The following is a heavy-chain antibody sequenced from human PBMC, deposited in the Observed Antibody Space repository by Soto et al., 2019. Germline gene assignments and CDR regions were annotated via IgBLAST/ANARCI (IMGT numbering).Heavy chain of an antibody. Sequence: EVQLVESGGGMVRPGGSLRLSCAASGFTFGDYAMSWVRQGPGKGLEWVSGINWNGGSTYYADSVKGRFTISRDNAKNSLYLQTKSLMAEDTALYYCDGGPYVYSSSWYYDYWGQGTLVTVSS. CDR2: INWNGGST. CDR3: DGGPYVYSSSWYYDY. CDR1: GFTFGDYA. J-gene: IGHJ4*02. V-gene: IGHV3-20*04. D-gene: IGHD6-13*01.